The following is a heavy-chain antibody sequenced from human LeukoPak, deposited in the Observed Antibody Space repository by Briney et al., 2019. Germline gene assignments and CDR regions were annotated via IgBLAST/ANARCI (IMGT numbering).Heavy chain of an antibody. V-gene: IGHV3-30*02. J-gene: IGHJ3*02. CDR3: AKDRIAVAGLDAFDI. D-gene: IGHD6-19*01. CDR1: GFTFSSYG. CDR2: IRYDGSNK. Sequence: GGSLRLSCAASGFTFSSYGMHWVRQAPGKGLEWVAFIRYDGSNKYYADSVKGRFTISRDNSKNTLYLQMNSLRAEDTAVYYCAKDRIAVAGLDAFDIWGQGTMVTVSS.